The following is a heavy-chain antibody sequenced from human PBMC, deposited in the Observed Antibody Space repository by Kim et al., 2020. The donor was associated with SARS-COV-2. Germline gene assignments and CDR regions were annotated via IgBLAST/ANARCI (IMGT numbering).Heavy chain of an antibody. Sequence: SETLSLTCTVSGGSISSSSYYWGWIRQPPGKGLEWIGSIYYSGSTYYNPSIKSRVTISVDTSKNQFSLKLSSVTDADTAVYYCARRKTGYGSGRYYTGNFDYWGQGTLVTVSS. CDR3: ARRKTGYGSGRYYTGNFDY. D-gene: IGHD3-10*01. CDR2: IYYSGST. J-gene: IGHJ4*02. CDR1: GGSISSSSYY. V-gene: IGHV4-39*01.